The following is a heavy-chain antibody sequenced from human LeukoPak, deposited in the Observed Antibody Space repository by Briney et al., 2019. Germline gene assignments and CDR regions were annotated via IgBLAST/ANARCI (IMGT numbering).Heavy chain of an antibody. CDR1: GGSISSGSYF. D-gene: IGHD3-3*01. CDR2: IYTSGTT. Sequence: SETLSLTCTVPGGSISSGSYFWSWIRQPAGKGLEWNGHIYTSGTTNYNPSLKSRVTISADTSKNQFSLKLSSVTAADTAVYYCARGITIFGVVIQNWFDPWGQGTLVTVSS. CDR3: ARGITIFGVVIQNWFDP. V-gene: IGHV4-61*09. J-gene: IGHJ5*02.